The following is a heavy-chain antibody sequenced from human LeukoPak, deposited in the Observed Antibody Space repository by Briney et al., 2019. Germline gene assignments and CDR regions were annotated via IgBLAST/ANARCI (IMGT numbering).Heavy chain of an antibody. CDR2: IYSGGST. V-gene: IGHV3-66*01. CDR3: ARARDYYYYGMDV. CDR1: GFTFSTYA. J-gene: IGHJ6*02. Sequence: GGSLRLSCAASGFTFSTYAMSWVRQAPGKGLEWVSVIYSGGSTYYADSVKGRFTISRDNSKNTLYLQMNSLRAEDTAVYYCARARDYYYYGMDVWGQGTTVTVS.